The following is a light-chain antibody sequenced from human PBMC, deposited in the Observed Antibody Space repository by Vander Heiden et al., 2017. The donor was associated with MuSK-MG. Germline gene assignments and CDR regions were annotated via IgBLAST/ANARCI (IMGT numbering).Light chain of an antibody. Sequence: EIVLTQSPATLSLSPGERATLCSRASQSVSSYLAWYKQKPVQAPRLLIYDASNRATGIPARFSGSGSGTDFTLTISSLEPEDFAVYYCQQRSNWPPALTFGGGTKVEIK. CDR2: DAS. V-gene: IGKV3-11*01. J-gene: IGKJ4*01. CDR1: QSVSSY. CDR3: QQRSNWPPALT.